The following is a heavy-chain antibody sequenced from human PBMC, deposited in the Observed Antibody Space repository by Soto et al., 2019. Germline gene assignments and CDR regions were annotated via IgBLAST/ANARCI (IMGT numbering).Heavy chain of an antibody. V-gene: IGHV3-30-3*01. CDR2: ISYDGTNK. J-gene: IGHJ3*01. CDR1: GFTFSTYA. Sequence: QVQLVESGGGVVQPGRSLRLSCVASGFTFSTYAMHWVRRAPGKGLEWVAVISYDGTNKYYADSVTGRFTISRDNSKNTLSLQMNSLRAEDTALYYCARDGGNYCGQGRMVIVSS. CDR3: ARDGGNY.